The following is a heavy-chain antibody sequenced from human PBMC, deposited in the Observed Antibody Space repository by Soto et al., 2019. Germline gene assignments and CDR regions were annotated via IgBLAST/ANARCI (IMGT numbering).Heavy chain of an antibody. CDR1: GYTFTSYG. J-gene: IGHJ6*02. Sequence: QVQLVQSGAEVKKPGASVKVSCKASGYTFTSYGISWVRQAPGQGLEWMGWISAYNGNTNYAQKLQGRVTMTTETSTSTAYMELRRLRSDDTAVYYCASSPAGGIVVVPAAIGVDYYYGMDVWGQGTTVTVSS. V-gene: IGHV1-18*01. CDR3: ASSPAGGIVVVPAAIGVDYYYGMDV. CDR2: ISAYNGNT. D-gene: IGHD2-2*02.